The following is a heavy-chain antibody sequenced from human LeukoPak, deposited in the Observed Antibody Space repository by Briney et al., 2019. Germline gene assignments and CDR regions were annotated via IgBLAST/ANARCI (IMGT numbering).Heavy chain of an antibody. V-gene: IGHV4-61*02. CDR3: ARDHAGFNWFDP. J-gene: IGHJ5*02. CDR2: IYTSGST. CDR1: GGSISSGSYY. D-gene: IGHD3-9*01. Sequence: KTSETLSLTCTVSGGSISSGSYYWSWIRQPAGKGLEWIGRIYTSGSTNYNPSLKSRVTISVDTSKNQFSLKLSSVTAADTAVYYCARDHAGFNWFDPWGQGTLVTVSS.